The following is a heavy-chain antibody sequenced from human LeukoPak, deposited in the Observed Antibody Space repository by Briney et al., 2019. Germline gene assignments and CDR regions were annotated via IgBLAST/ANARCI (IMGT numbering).Heavy chain of an antibody. D-gene: IGHD1-26*01. CDR2: ISAYNGNT. CDR1: GYTITSYG. V-gene: IGHV1-18*01. J-gene: IGHJ4*02. Sequence: ASVKVSCKASGYTITSYGISWVRQAPGQGLEWMGWISAYNGNTNYAQKLQGRVTMTTDTSTSTAYMELRSLRSDDTAVYYCARDLTATRPQGFDYWGQGTLVTVSS. CDR3: ARDLTATRPQGFDY.